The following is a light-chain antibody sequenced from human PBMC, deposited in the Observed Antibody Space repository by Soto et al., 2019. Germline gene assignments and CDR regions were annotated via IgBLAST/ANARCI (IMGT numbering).Light chain of an antibody. CDR1: QSVSSSY. J-gene: IGKJ1*01. CDR2: GAS. CDR3: QQYGSSPQT. V-gene: IGKV3-20*01. Sequence: EIVLTQSPGTLSLSPGERATLSCRASQSVSSSYLAWYQQKPGQAPRLLIYGASSRATGIPDRFRGSGSGTDFTLTISRLEPEDFAVYYCQQYGSSPQTFGQGTKGDIK.